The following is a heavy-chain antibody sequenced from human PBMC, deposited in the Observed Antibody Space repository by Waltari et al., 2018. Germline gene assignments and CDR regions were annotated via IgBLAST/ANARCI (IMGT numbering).Heavy chain of an antibody. CDR3: ARDSLRRTIFGVVSYYYYGMDV. V-gene: IGHV1-2*06. CDR1: GYTFTGYY. CDR2: INPTRGGT. D-gene: IGHD3-3*01. Sequence: QVQLVQSGAEVKKPGASVKVSCKASGYTFTGYYMHWVRQAPGQGLEWMGRINPTRGGTNYAQKFQVRVTMTRDTSISTAYMELSRLRSDDTAVYYCARDSLRRTIFGVVSYYYYGMDVWGQGTTVTVSS. J-gene: IGHJ6*02.